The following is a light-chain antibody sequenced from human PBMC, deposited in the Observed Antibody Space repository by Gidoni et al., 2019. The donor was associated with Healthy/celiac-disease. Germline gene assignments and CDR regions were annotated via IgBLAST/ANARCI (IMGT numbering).Light chain of an antibody. CDR1: KSVSSN. CDR2: GAS. Sequence: EIVMTKSPDTLSVSPGERATLSCRASKSVSSNLAWYQQKPVQAPRLLLYGASTRATGIPARFSGSGSVTEFTLTISSLQSEDFAVYYCQQYNNWPLTFGPGTKVDIK. V-gene: IGKV3-15*01. J-gene: IGKJ3*01. CDR3: QQYNNWPLT.